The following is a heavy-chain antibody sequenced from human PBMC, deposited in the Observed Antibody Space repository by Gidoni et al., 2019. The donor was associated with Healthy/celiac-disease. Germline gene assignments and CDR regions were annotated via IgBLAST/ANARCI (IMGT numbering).Heavy chain of an antibody. CDR3: ARDYGYSSSWYYDI. D-gene: IGHD6-13*01. J-gene: IGHJ3*02. Sequence: QLQLQESGPGLVKPSETLSLTCTVPGGSISRSSSYWGWIRQPPGKGLEWIGSIYYSGSTYYNPSLKSRVTISVDTSKNQFSLKLSSVTAADTAVYYCARDYGYSSSWYYDIWGQGTMVTVSS. CDR1: GGSISRSSSY. V-gene: IGHV4-39*07. CDR2: IYYSGST.